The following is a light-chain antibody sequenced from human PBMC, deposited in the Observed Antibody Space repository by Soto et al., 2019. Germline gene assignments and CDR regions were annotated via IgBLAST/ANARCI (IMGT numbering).Light chain of an antibody. CDR2: EGN. V-gene: IGLV2-23*01. Sequence: QSALTQPASVSGSPGQSITISCTGTSRDVGSYNLVSWYQHHPGKAPKLIIYEGNKRPSGVSNRFSGSKSGNTASLTISGLQTEDEADYSCCSYAGNGTFVFGTGTKVTVL. CDR1: SRDVGSYNL. J-gene: IGLJ1*01. CDR3: CSYAGNGTFV.